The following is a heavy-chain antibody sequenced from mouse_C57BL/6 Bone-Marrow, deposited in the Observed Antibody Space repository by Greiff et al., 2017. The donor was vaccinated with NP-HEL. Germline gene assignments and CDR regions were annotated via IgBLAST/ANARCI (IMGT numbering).Heavy chain of an antibody. Sequence: EVKLMESGPGLAKPSQTLSLTCSVTGYSITSDYWNWIRKFPGNKLEYMGYISYSGSTYYNPSLKSRISITRDTSKNQYYLQLKSVTTEDTATYYCARSPLWLRRNYYAMDYWGQGTSVTVSS. CDR1: GYSITSDY. D-gene: IGHD2-2*01. CDR2: ISYSGST. V-gene: IGHV3-8*01. CDR3: ARSPLWLRRNYYAMDY. J-gene: IGHJ4*01.